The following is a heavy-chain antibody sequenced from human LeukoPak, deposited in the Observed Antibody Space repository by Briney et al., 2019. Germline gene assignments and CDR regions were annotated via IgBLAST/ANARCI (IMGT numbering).Heavy chain of an antibody. J-gene: IGHJ5*02. V-gene: IGHV4-59*01. D-gene: IGHD2-21*02. Sequence: ADTLSLTCTVSGGSISNYYWTWIRQPPGKGLQWIGYIYYSGATTYKASLKSRVTISLDTSKNQFSLKLTSVTAADTAVYYCARGGDWSDPGLFDPWGQGALVTVSS. CDR1: GGSISNYY. CDR2: IYYSGAT. CDR3: ARGGDWSDPGLFDP.